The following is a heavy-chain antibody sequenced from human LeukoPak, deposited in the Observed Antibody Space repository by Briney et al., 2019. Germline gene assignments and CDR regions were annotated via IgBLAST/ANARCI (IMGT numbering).Heavy chain of an antibody. J-gene: IGHJ4*02. Sequence: SETLSLTCAVYGGSFSGYYWSWIRQPAGKGLEWIGRIYTSGSTNYNPSLKSRVTISVDTSKNQFSLKLSSVTAADTAVYYCARASYGYSYGYRWGQGTLVTVSS. CDR2: IYTSGST. CDR1: GGSFSGYY. V-gene: IGHV4-59*10. D-gene: IGHD5-18*01. CDR3: ARASYGYSYGYR.